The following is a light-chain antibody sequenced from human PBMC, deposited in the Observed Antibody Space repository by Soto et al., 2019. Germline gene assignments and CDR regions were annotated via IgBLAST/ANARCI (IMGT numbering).Light chain of an antibody. CDR2: DVN. V-gene: IGLV2-14*01. Sequence: QSALTQPASVSGSPGQSITISCTGTSSDVGGYNYVSWYQQDPGKAPKLMIYDVNNRPSGVSNRFSGSKSGNTASLTISGLQAEDEAYYYCSPYTSSSTLAVFGGGTKLTVL. J-gene: IGLJ2*01. CDR1: SSDVGGYNY. CDR3: SPYTSSSTLAV.